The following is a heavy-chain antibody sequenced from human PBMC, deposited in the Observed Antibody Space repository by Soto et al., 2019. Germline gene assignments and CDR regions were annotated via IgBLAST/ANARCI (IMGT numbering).Heavy chain of an antibody. V-gene: IGHV5-51*01. CDR1: GYKVSTWHNFTSYW. CDR2: IYPGDSDT. Sequence: GESLKICCMGSGYKVSTWHNFTSYWIAWVRQMPGEGLEWMGIIYPGDSDTRYSPSFQGQVTISADKSINSVYLQWSSLKASDTATYYCARYNPLYGSGRTRGGDAFDIWGQGTMVTVSS. D-gene: IGHD3-10*01. J-gene: IGHJ3*02. CDR3: ARYNPLYGSGRTRGGDAFDI.